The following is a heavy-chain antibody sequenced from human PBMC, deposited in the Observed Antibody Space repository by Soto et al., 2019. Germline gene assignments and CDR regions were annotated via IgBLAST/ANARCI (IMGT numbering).Heavy chain of an antibody. CDR1: GYTFTSYG. J-gene: IGHJ6*02. V-gene: IGHV1-18*04. CDR2: ISAYNGNT. CDR3: ARRTALPLGELSPLIVCATETDYGMDV. D-gene: IGHD3-16*02. Sequence: ASVKVSCKASGYTFTSYGISWVRQAPGQGLEWMGWISAYNGNTNYAQKLQGRVTMTTDTSTSTAYMELRSLRSDDTAVYYCARRTALPLGELSPLIVCATETDYGMDVWRQGTKVTVSS.